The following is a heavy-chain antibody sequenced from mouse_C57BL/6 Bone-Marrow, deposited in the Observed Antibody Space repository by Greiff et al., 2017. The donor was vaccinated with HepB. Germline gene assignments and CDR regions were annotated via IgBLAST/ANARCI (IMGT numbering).Heavy chain of an antibody. CDR3: ARTLFYYYGSSWYFDV. CDR2: IYPGDGDT. CDR1: GYAFSSYW. Sequence: QVQLQQSGAELVKPGASVKISCKASGYAFSSYWMNWVKQRPGKGLEWIGQIYPGDGDTNYNGKFKGKATLTADKSSSTAYMQLSSLTSEDSAVYFCARTLFYYYGSSWYFDVWGTGTTVTVSS. J-gene: IGHJ1*03. D-gene: IGHD1-1*01. V-gene: IGHV1-80*01.